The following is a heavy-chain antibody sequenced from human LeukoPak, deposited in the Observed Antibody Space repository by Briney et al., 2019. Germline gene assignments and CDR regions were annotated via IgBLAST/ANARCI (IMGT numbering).Heavy chain of an antibody. CDR1: GYTFTSYY. V-gene: IGHV1-2*02. CDR3: ARLGYCSSTSCYRRWAFDI. D-gene: IGHD2-2*02. Sequence: ASVKVSCKASGYTFTSYYMHWVRQAPGQGLEWMGWINPNSGGTNYAQKFQGRVTMTRDTSISTAYMELSRLRSDDTAVYYCARLGYCSSTSCYRRWAFDIWGQGTMVTASS. J-gene: IGHJ3*02. CDR2: INPNSGGT.